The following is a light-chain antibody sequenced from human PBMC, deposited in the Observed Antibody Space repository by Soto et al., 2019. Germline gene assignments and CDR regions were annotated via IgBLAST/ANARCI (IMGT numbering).Light chain of an antibody. J-gene: IGKJ2*01. CDR1: QSISSY. CDR3: QQSYSTPT. CDR2: AAS. V-gene: IGKV1-39*01. Sequence: DIQMTQSPSSLSASVGDRVTITCRASQSISSYLNWYQQKPGKAPKLLIYAASNLQCGVPSRFSSSVSWTDFTITISSLQPEDFTSYYCQQSYSTPTFGQGTKLEIK.